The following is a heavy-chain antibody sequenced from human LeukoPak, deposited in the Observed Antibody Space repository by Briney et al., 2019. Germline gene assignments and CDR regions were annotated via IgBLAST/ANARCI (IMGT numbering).Heavy chain of an antibody. CDR1: GFSFSSYS. D-gene: IGHD2-2*01. Sequence: PGGSLRLSCAASGFSFSSYSMNWVRQAPGKGLEWVSYISSSSSTIYYADSVKGRFTISRDNAKNSLYLQMNSLRDEDTAVYYCARDPCSSTSCYPDYWGQGTLVTVS. CDR2: ISSSSSTI. J-gene: IGHJ4*02. CDR3: ARDPCSSTSCYPDY. V-gene: IGHV3-48*02.